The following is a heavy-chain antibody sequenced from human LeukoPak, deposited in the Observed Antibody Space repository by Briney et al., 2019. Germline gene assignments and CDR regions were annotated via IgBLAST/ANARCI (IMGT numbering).Heavy chain of an antibody. V-gene: IGHV3-23*01. CDR2: ISGSGGST. Sequence: GGSLRLSCAASGFTFSSYGMSWVRQAPGKGLEWVSAISGSGGSTYYADSVKGRFTISRDNSKNTLYLQMNSLRAEDTAVYYCAKDQIPVYDYVWGSYRPEAFDYWGQGTLVTVSS. J-gene: IGHJ4*02. D-gene: IGHD3-16*02. CDR1: GFTFSSYG. CDR3: AKDQIPVYDYVWGSYRPEAFDY.